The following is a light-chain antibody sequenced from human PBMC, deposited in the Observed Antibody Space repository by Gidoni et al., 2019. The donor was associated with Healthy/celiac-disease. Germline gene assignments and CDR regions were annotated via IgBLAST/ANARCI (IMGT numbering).Light chain of an antibody. J-gene: IGLJ1*01. CDR3: QVWDSSSDHYV. Sequence: SYVLTQPPSVSVAPGPTARITCGGNNIGSKSVHWYQQKPGQAPVLVVYDDRDRPSGIPERFSGSNSGNTATLTISRVEAGDEADYYCQVWDSSSDHYVFGTGTKVTVL. CDR1: NIGSKS. CDR2: DDR. V-gene: IGLV3-21*02.